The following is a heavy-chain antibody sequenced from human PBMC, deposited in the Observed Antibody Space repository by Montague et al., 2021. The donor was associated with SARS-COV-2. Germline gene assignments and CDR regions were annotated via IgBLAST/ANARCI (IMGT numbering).Heavy chain of an antibody. V-gene: IGHV4-39*01. CDR1: GGSISSSSYY. Sequence: SETLSLTCTLSGGSISSSSYYWGWIRQPPGKGLEWIGSIYYSGSTYYXPSLKSRVTISVDTSKNQFSLKLSSVTAADTAVYYCARKEMKYSSIWSTGRSWFDPWGQGTLVTVSS. D-gene: IGHD6-13*01. J-gene: IGHJ5*02. CDR3: ARKEMKYSSIWSTGRSWFDP. CDR2: IYYSGST.